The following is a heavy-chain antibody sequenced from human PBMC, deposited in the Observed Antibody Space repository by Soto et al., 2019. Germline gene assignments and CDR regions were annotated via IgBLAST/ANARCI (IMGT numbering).Heavy chain of an antibody. V-gene: IGHV1-69*06. CDR3: ASKAASGGDCYAFDS. Sequence: QVYLVQSGAEVKKPGSSVKISCKASGGIFSSTTINWVRQAAGQGLEWMGGIIPLFGTANYAEKFQGRVTITADKSTKTEYMELTSLRSEDTAVYYCASKAASGGDCYAFDSWGQGTLVTVSS. CDR1: GGIFSSTT. J-gene: IGHJ4*02. CDR2: IIPLFGTA. D-gene: IGHD2-21*02.